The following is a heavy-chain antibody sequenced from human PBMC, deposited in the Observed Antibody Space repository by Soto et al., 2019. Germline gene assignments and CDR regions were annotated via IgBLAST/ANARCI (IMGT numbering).Heavy chain of an antibody. CDR1: GYTFTSYA. CDR2: INAGNGNT. J-gene: IGHJ4*02. D-gene: IGHD3-22*01. CDR3: ARTERITMIVVVSSFDY. Sequence: ASVKVSCKASGYTFTSYAMHWVRQAPGQRLEWMGWINAGNGNTKYSQKFQGRVTITRDTSASTAYMELSSLRSEDTAVYYCARTERITMIVVVSSFDYWGQGTLVTVSS. V-gene: IGHV1-3*01.